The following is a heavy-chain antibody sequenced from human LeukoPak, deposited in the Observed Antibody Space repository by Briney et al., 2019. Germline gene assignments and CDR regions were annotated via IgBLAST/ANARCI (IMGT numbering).Heavy chain of an antibody. J-gene: IGHJ6*03. D-gene: IGHD2-15*01. V-gene: IGHV3-33*05. CDR3: AKNGDRGAYCTGGTCYPYFYYYMDV. CDR2: ISYHGINE. Sequence: GGSLRLSCAASGFTFSSYNMHWVRQTPGKGLEWMAVISYHGINEYYADPVKGRFTISRDNSKNTLYLQMNSLRAEDTAIYYCAKNGDRGAYCTGGTCYPYFYYYMDVWGKGTTVTI. CDR1: GFTFSSYN.